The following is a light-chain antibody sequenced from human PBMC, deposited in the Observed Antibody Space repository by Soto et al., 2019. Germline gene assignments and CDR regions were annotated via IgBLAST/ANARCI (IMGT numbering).Light chain of an antibody. CDR2: DND. J-gene: IGLJ2*01. CDR1: SSNIGIQE. CDR3: GAWDDSLSGEV. Sequence: QSVLSQPHSVSAAPGQKVTISCSGSSSNIGIQEVSWYPQFQGTAPKVLIYDNDVRPSGIPDRLSGSKSGTSATLGITGLQSGDESDYYCGAWDDSLSGEVFVGGTKLTVL. V-gene: IGLV1-51*01.